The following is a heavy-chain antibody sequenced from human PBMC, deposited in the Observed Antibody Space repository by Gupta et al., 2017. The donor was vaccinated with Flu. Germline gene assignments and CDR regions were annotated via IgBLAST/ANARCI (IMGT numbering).Heavy chain of an antibody. Sequence: QVQLRQWGAGLLKPSETLSLTCAVYGGSFSDYYWNWIRQPPGKGLEWIGEVSHDGSTYYSPSLRSRVTMSLDTSKNQFSLKVTSVTAADTAVYYCARGRSLYDSSSGYFEYWGQGTLVTVPS. CDR1: GGSFSDYY. CDR2: VSHDGST. D-gene: IGHD3-3*01. J-gene: IGHJ4*02. CDR3: ARGRSLYDSSSGYFEY. V-gene: IGHV4-34*01.